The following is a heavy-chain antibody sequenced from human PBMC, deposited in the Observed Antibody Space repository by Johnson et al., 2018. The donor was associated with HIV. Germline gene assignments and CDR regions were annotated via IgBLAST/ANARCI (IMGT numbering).Heavy chain of an antibody. J-gene: IGHJ3*02. CDR1: GFTFSSYA. Sequence: QVQLVESGGGVVQPGRSLRLSCAASGFTFSSYAMHWVRQAPGKGLEWVAVISYDGSNKYYADSVKGRFTISRDNSKNTLYLQMNSLRAEETAGYYCARDRVITFGGVIGRGAFDIWGQGTMVTVSS. D-gene: IGHD3-16*02. V-gene: IGHV3-30-3*01. CDR2: ISYDGSNK. CDR3: ARDRVITFGGVIGRGAFDI.